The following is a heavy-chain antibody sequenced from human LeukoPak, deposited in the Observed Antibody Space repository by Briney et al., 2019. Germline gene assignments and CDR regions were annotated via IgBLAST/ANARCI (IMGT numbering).Heavy chain of an antibody. CDR2: INPSGGST. J-gene: IGHJ4*02. V-gene: IGHV1-46*01. D-gene: IGHD3-22*01. CDR3: ARERRYDSSGYYYYYFDY. Sequence: ASVKVSCKASGYTFTSYYMHWVRQAPGQGLEWMGIINPSGGSTSYAQKFQGRVTMTREASTSTVYMELSSLRSEVTAVYYCARERRYDSSGYYYYYFDYWGQGTLVTVSS. CDR1: GYTFTSYY.